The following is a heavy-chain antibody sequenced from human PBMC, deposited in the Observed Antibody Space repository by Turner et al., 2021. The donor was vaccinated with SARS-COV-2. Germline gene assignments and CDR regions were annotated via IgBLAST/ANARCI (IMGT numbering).Heavy chain of an antibody. D-gene: IGHD3-3*02. CDR3: ARDLLAYGMDV. J-gene: IGHJ6*02. CDR1: GVTVSSNY. V-gene: IGHV3-53*04. Sequence: EVLLLESGGGLEHPGRSLRLSCAASGVTVSSNYMSWVRQAPGKGLEWVSVIYSGGSTFYADSVKGRFTISRHNSKNTLYLQMNSLRAEDTAVYYCARDLLAYGMDVWGQGTTVTVSS. CDR2: IYSGGST.